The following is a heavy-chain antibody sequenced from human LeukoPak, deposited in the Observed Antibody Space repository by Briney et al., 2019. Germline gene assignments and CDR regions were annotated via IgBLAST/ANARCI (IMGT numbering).Heavy chain of an antibody. CDR1: GGSISSYY. V-gene: IGHV4-59*01. CDR3: ARVGKGNSATFDY. Sequence: SETLSLTCTVSGGSISSYYWSWIRQPPGKGLEWIGYIYYSGSTNYNPSLKSRVTISVDTSKNQFSLKLSSVTAADTAVYYCARVGKGNSATFDYWGQGTLVTVSS. D-gene: IGHD4-23*01. CDR2: IYYSGST. J-gene: IGHJ4*02.